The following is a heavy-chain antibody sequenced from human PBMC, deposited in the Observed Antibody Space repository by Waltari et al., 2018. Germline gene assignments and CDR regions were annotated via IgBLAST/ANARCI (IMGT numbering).Heavy chain of an antibody. J-gene: IGHJ6*02. Sequence: QVQLVESGGGVVKPGRSLRLACAASGFTFSSYGMHWVGKAPGRGLEWVAVIWYDGSNKYYADSVKGRFTISRDNSKNTLYLQMNSLRAEDTAVYYCAREVATITGVYYYGMDVWGQGTTVTVSS. CDR3: AREVATITGVYYYGMDV. CDR1: GFTFSSYG. CDR2: IWYDGSNK. V-gene: IGHV3-33*01. D-gene: IGHD5-12*01.